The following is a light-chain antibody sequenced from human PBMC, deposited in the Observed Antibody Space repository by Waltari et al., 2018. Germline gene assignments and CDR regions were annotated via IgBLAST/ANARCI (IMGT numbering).Light chain of an antibody. CDR1: SSNIGSNT. Sequence: QSVLTQPPSASGTPGQRVTIYCSGSSSNIGSNTANWYQHLPGTAPKLLIYSNNQRPSGVPDRFSGSKSGTSASLAISGLQSEDEADYYCAAWDDSLNGVIFGGGTKLTVL. CDR3: AAWDDSLNGVI. CDR2: SNN. J-gene: IGLJ2*01. V-gene: IGLV1-44*01.